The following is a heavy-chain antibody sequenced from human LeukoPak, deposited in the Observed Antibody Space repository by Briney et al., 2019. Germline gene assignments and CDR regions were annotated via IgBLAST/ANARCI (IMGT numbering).Heavy chain of an antibody. D-gene: IGHD5-18*01. CDR3: AKSDRGCSYGSLDY. Sequence: PGGSLRLSCSPSGFTFSSSAMNWVRQAPGKGLEWVSYISSGSGTIYYADSVKGRFTISRDNAKNSLYLQMNSLRAEDTAVYYCAKSDRGCSYGSLDYWGQGTLVTVSS. V-gene: IGHV3-48*01. CDR1: GFTFSSSA. J-gene: IGHJ4*02. CDR2: ISSGSGTI.